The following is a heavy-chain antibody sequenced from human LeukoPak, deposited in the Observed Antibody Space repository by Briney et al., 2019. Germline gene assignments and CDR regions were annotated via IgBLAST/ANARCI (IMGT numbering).Heavy chain of an antibody. V-gene: IGHV1-18*01. CDR3: ARVRYSGSYWIPGPSNDAFDI. Sequence: ASVKVSCKASGYTFTSYGISWVRQAPGQGLEWMGWISAYNGNTNYAQKLQGRVTMTTDTSTSTAYMELRSLRSDDTAVYYCARVRYSGSYWIPGPSNDAFDIWGQGTMVTVSS. J-gene: IGHJ3*02. CDR2: ISAYNGNT. D-gene: IGHD1-26*01. CDR1: GYTFTSYG.